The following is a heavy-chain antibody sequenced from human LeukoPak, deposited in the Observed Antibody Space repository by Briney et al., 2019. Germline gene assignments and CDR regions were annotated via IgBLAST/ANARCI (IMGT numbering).Heavy chain of an antibody. CDR1: GGSISSSSYF. Sequence: SETLSLTCTVSGGSISSSSYFCGWIRQPPGKGLEWIGTIYYSGSTYYNPSLKSRVTISVDTSKNQFSLKLRSVTAADTAVYYCATGYTSNCPYNWGQGTLVTVSS. CDR2: IYYSGST. D-gene: IGHD6-13*01. CDR3: ATGYTSNCPYN. J-gene: IGHJ4*02. V-gene: IGHV4-39*01.